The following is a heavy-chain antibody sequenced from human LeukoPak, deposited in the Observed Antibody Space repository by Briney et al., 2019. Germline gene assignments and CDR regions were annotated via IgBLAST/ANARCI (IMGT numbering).Heavy chain of an antibody. J-gene: IGHJ4*02. CDR1: GYTFTSYG. V-gene: IGHV1-18*01. CDR2: ISAYNGNT. Sequence: GASVKVSCKASGYTFTSYGISWVRQAPGQGLEWMGWISAYNGNTNYAQKFRGRVTITADKSTRTAYMELSSLRSENTAVYYCARDNDSRDSPHFDYWGQGTLVTVSS. D-gene: IGHD3-16*01. CDR3: ARDNDSRDSPHFDY.